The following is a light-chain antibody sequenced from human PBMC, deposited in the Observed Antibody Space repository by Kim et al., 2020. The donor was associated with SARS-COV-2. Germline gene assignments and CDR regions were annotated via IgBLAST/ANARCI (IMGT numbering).Light chain of an antibody. V-gene: IGKV4-1*01. CDR3: QQYYSTPPS. Sequence: DIVMTQSPDSLAVSLGERATLNCKSSQTVLYNSNNKNYLAWYQQKPGQAPKLLIYWASIRESGVSDRFSGNGSETDFTLTISSLQAEDVAVYYCQQYYSTPPSFGQGTKLEIK. CDR1: QTVLYNSNNKNY. CDR2: WAS. J-gene: IGKJ2*03.